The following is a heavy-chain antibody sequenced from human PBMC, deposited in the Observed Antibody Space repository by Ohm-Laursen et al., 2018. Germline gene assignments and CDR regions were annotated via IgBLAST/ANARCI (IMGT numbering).Heavy chain of an antibody. Sequence: TQTLTLTGTFSGFSLNTGGVGVGWIRQPPGKALEWLALIYWNDVELYSPSLKNRLTITKDTSKNQVVLTMTNMDPVDTGTYYCAHRLGYCIGTSCYTNLGYGMDVWGQGTTVTVSS. CDR3: AHRLGYCIGTSCYTNLGYGMDV. CDR1: GFSLNTGGVG. J-gene: IGHJ6*02. V-gene: IGHV2-5*01. CDR2: IYWNDVE. D-gene: IGHD2-2*02.